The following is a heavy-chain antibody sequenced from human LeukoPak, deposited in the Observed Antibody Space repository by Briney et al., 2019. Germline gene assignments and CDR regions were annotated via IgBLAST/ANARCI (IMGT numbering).Heavy chain of an antibody. Sequence: PGGSLRLSCTASGFXFGDYVINWVRQAPGKGLEWVGFIRSKASGGTTEYAASVKGRFTISRDDSKSIAYLQMNSLKTEDTAVYYCTRGVAGIIYWGQGTLVTVSS. CDR1: GFXFGDYV. V-gene: IGHV3-49*04. D-gene: IGHD6-19*01. CDR2: IRSKASGGTT. J-gene: IGHJ4*02. CDR3: TRGVAGIIY.